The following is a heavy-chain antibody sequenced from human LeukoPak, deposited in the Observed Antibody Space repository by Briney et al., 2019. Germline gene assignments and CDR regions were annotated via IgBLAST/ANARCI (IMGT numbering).Heavy chain of an antibody. J-gene: IGHJ4*02. CDR2: ISGGGGST. CDR3: AKYLGSSGYYSAERY. CDR1: GFTFSSYA. V-gene: IGHV3-23*01. D-gene: IGHD3-22*01. Sequence: GGSLRLSCAASGFTFSSYAMSWVRQAPGKGLEWVSAISGGGGSTYYADSVKGRFTISRDNSKNTLYLQMNSLRAEDTAVYYCAKYLGSSGYYSAERYWGQGTLVTVSS.